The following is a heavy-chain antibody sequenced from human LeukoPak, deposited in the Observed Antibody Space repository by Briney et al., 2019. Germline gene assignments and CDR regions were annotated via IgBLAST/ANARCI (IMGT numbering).Heavy chain of an antibody. CDR2: IIPILGIA. J-gene: IGHJ6*02. D-gene: IGHD2-2*01. Sequence: GASVKVSCKASGGTFSSYTISWVRQAPGQGLEWMGRIIPILGIANYAQKFQGRVTITADKSTSTAYMELSSLRSEDTAVYYCAMLSTGYHYGMDVWGQGTTVTVSS. CDR1: GGTFSSYT. CDR3: AMLSTGYHYGMDV. V-gene: IGHV1-69*02.